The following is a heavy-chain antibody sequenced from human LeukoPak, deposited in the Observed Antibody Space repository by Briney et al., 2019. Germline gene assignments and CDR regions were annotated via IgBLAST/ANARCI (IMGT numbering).Heavy chain of an antibody. Sequence: GGSLRLSCAASGFTFSSYGMHWVRQAPGKGLEWVAVISYDGSNKYYADSVKGRFTISRDNSKNTLYLQMNSLRAEDTAVYYCARTHRDSSAYPYDAFHIWGQGTMVTVSS. CDR2: ISYDGSNK. J-gene: IGHJ3*02. CDR3: ARTHRDSSAYPYDAFHI. D-gene: IGHD3-22*01. CDR1: GFTFSSYG. V-gene: IGHV3-30*03.